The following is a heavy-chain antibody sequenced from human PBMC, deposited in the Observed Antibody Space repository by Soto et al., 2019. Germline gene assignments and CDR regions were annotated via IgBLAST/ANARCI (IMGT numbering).Heavy chain of an antibody. V-gene: IGHV1-18*01. CDR1: GDSFTSYG. CDR3: ARYCSTTSCSYPLGAFDI. D-gene: IGHD2-2*01. Sequence: GTSVKLSCEACGDSFTSYGISWVRQAPRQVLEWMGWISGYNGNTNYAQNFQGRVTMTTDKSTSTAYMELRSLRSDDTAVYYCARYCSTTSCSYPLGAFDIWGQGTVVTVSS. J-gene: IGHJ3*02. CDR2: ISGYNGNT.